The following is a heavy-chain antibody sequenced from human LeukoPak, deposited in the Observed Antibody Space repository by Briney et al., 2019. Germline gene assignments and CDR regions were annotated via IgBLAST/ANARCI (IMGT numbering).Heavy chain of an antibody. V-gene: IGHV4-34*01. D-gene: IGHD3-22*01. CDR1: DGSFSGYY. J-gene: IGHJ4*02. CDR2: INHSGST. CDR3: ARYSGYYLSYFDY. Sequence: PSETLSLTCAVYDGSFSGYYWSWIRQPPGKGLEWIGEINHSGSTNYNPSLKSRVTISVDTSKNQFSLKLSSVTAADMAMYYCARYSGYYLSYFDYWGQGTLVTVSS.